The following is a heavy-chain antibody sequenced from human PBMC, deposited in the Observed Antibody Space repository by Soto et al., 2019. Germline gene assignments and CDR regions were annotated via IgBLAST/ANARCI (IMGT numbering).Heavy chain of an antibody. CDR3: VRRVSGNYDY. Sequence: EVQLAESGGGMVQPGGSLRLSCVASGFTFSSYDMHWVRQAPGQGLEYVSSISSNGGTTYYGNSVKGRFTISRDNSKNTLDLQMGSLRAEDMAVYYCVRRVSGNYDYWGQGTLVTVSS. CDR2: ISSNGGTT. J-gene: IGHJ4*02. D-gene: IGHD1-7*01. V-gene: IGHV3-64*01. CDR1: GFTFSSYD.